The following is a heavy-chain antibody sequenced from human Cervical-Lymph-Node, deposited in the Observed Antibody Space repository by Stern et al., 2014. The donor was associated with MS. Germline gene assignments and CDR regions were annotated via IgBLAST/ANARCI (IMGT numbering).Heavy chain of an antibody. CDR1: GYTFTSFD. CDR3: ARGGITGTTSFDY. V-gene: IGHV1-8*01. D-gene: IGHD1-7*01. CDR2: SNPNSGNT. Sequence: QVQLVQSGAEVRKPGASMKVSCKASGYTFTSFDIHWVRQATGQGLEWMGWSNPNSGNTVYAQKFQGRVTMTRNTSISTAYMELSSLRSEDTAVYYCARGGITGTTSFDYWGQGTLVTVSS. J-gene: IGHJ4*02.